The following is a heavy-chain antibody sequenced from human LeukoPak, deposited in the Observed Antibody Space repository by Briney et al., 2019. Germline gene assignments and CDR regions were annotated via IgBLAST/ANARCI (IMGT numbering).Heavy chain of an antibody. V-gene: IGHV1-2*02. J-gene: IGHJ4*02. Sequence: ASVKVSCKASGYTFTGYYIHWVRLAPGQGPERMGWINPNSGDTNYGQKFQGRVTMTRDTSISTAYMELTRLTSDDTTVYYCARGYYDSGGPRLDYWGQGTLVTVSS. CDR1: GYTFTGYY. CDR2: INPNSGDT. D-gene: IGHD3-22*01. CDR3: ARGYYDSGGPRLDY.